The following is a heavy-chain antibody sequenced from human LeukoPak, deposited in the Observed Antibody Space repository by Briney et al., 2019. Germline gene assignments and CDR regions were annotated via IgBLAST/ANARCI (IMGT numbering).Heavy chain of an antibody. CDR1: GFTFSSYD. CDR2: ISYDGSNK. Sequence: GGSLRLSCAASGFTFSSYDMHWVRQAPGKGLEWVAVISYDGSNKYYADSVKGRFTISRDNSKNTLYLQMNSLRAEDTAVYYCASSTSGYDFDYWGQGTLVTVSS. CDR3: ASSTSGYDFDY. J-gene: IGHJ4*02. D-gene: IGHD5-12*01. V-gene: IGHV3-30-3*01.